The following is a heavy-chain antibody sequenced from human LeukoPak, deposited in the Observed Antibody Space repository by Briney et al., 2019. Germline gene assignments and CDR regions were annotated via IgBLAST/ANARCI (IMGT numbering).Heavy chain of an antibody. J-gene: IGHJ6*03. CDR1: GFTFTSYA. V-gene: IGHV3-23*01. Sequence: GGSLRLSCAASGFTFTSYAMSWVRQAPGKGPEWVSAISGSGGTTYHADSVKGRFTISRDKSKNTLYLQMNSLRAEDTAVYYCAINYYYYYYMDVWGKGTTVTVSS. CDR2: ISGSGGTT. CDR3: AINYYYYYYMDV.